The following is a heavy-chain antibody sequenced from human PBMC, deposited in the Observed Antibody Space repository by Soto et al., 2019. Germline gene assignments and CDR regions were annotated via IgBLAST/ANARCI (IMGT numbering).Heavy chain of an antibody. CDR2: IKSKTDGGTT. CDR3: TTDNPTPYCSGGSCYGDY. J-gene: IGHJ4*02. V-gene: IGHV3-15*01. Sequence: EVQLVESGGGLVKPGGSLRLSCAASGFTFSNAWMSWVRQAPGKGLEWVGRIKSKTDGGTTDYAAPVKGRFTISRDNPKNTLYLQMNSLKTEDTAVYYCTTDNPTPYCSGGSCYGDYWGQGTLVTVSS. CDR1: GFTFSNAW. D-gene: IGHD2-15*01.